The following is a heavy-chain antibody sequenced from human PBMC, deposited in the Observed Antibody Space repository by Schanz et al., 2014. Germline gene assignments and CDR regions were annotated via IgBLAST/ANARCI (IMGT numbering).Heavy chain of an antibody. D-gene: IGHD1-1*01. V-gene: IGHV3-23*04. J-gene: IGHJ4*02. Sequence: EVQVVESGGGLVQPGGSLKLSCAASGLIFSNYVMSWVRQAPGKGLEWVSTIGTSGGTNYAESVKGRFIISRDNSKNTLYLQMNSLRAEDTAVYFCAKIERNEDWGQGTLVTVSS. CDR2: IGTSGGT. CDR1: GLIFSNYV. CDR3: AKIERNED.